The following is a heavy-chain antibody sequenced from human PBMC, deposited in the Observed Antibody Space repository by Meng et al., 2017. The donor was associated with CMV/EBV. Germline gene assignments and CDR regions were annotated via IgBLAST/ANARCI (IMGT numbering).Heavy chain of an antibody. D-gene: IGHD5-24*01. CDR1: GFTVSGNY. J-gene: IGHJ4*02. CDR2: VFGGAST. Sequence: GRSLRLSCAASGFTVSGNYMSWVRQAPGKGLEWASVVFGGASTYYADSVKGRFTISRDNSKNMLYLQMNSLRAEDTAVYYCARELRDDYTWGFFDYWGQGTLVTVSS. CDR3: ARELRDDYTWGFFDY. V-gene: IGHV3-66*02.